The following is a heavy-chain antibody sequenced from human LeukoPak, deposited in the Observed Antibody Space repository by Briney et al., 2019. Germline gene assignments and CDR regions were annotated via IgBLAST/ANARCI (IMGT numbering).Heavy chain of an antibody. Sequence: GRSLRLSCAASGFTFSSYSMNWVRQAPGKGLEWVSSISSSSSYIYYADSVKGRFTISRDNAKNSLYLQMNSLRAEDTAVYYCARGEYSSSSGRYYFDYWGQGTLVTVSS. D-gene: IGHD6-6*01. V-gene: IGHV3-21*01. CDR1: GFTFSSYS. J-gene: IGHJ4*02. CDR3: ARGEYSSSSGRYYFDY. CDR2: ISSSSSYI.